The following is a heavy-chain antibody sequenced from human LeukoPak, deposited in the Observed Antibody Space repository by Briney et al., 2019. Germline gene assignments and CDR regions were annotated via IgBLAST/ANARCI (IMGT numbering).Heavy chain of an antibody. V-gene: IGHV5-51*03. CDR1: GYMFSNYW. D-gene: IGHD2-2*01. J-gene: IGHJ3*02. Sequence: GESLKISCEGSGYMFSNYWIGWVRQMPGKGLEWMGIIYPGDSDTTYSPSFQGQVTISADTSINTAYVQWTSLKASDTAMYYCARWSAAQTAFDIWGQGTMVTVSS. CDR3: ARWSAAQTAFDI. CDR2: IYPGDSDT.